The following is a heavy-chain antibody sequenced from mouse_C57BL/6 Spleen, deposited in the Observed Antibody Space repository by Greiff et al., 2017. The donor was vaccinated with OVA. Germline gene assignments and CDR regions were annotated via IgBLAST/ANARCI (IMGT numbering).Heavy chain of an antibody. CDR3: ARGIYYDRAWFAY. CDR2: IYPGSGST. J-gene: IGHJ3*01. V-gene: IGHV1-55*01. D-gene: IGHD2-4*01. CDR1: GYTFTSYW. Sequence: QVQLQQPGAELVKPGASVKMSCKASGYTFTSYWITWVKQRPGQGLEWIGDIYPGSGSTNYNEKFKSKATLTVDTSSSTAYMQLSSLTSEDSAVYYWARGIYYDRAWFAYWGQGTLVTVSA.